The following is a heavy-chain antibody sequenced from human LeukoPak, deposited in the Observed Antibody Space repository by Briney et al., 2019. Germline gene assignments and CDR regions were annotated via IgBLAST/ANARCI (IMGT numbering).Heavy chain of an antibody. CDR3: ARGPYCGGDCYSMDY. J-gene: IGHJ4*02. CDR2: IYYSGST. CDR1: GGSISSSSYY. V-gene: IGHV4-39*01. D-gene: IGHD2-21*02. Sequence: PSETLSLTCTVSGGSISSSSYYWGWIRQPPGKGLEWIGSIYYSGSTYYNPSLKSRVTISVDTSKNQFSLKLSSVTAADTAVYYCARGPYCGGDCYSMDYWGQGTLVTVSS.